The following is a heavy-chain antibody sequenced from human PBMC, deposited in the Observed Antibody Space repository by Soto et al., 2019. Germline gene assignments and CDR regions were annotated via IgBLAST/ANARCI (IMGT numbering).Heavy chain of an antibody. CDR1: GFTFSSYA. D-gene: IGHD3-10*01. V-gene: IGHV3-23*01. CDR2: IGGSGGST. J-gene: IGHJ4*02. Sequence: GGSLRLSCAASGFTFSSYAMSWVRQAPGKGLEWVSVIGGSGGSTYYADSVKGRFTISRDNPKNTLYLQMNSLRAEDTAVYYCAKHYGSGNYDYWGQGTLVTSPQ. CDR3: AKHYGSGNYDY.